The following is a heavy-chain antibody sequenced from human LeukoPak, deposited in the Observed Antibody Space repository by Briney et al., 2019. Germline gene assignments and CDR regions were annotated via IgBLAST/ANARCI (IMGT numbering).Heavy chain of an antibody. Sequence: GGSLRLSCAASGFIFDNFWMSWVRQAPGKGLEWVPVIYSGGSTYYADSVKGRFTISRDNSKNTLYLQMNSLRAEDTAVYYCARGSLPEMYYFDYWGQGTLVTVSS. D-gene: IGHD5-24*01. CDR1: GFIFDNFW. CDR2: IYSGGST. CDR3: ARGSLPEMYYFDY. J-gene: IGHJ4*02. V-gene: IGHV3-66*01.